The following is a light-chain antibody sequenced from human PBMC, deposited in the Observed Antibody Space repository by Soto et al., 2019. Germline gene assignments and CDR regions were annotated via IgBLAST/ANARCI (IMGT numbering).Light chain of an antibody. CDR2: WAS. J-gene: IGKJ4*01. CDR1: QSVLYNSDNKNY. V-gene: IGKV4-1*01. Sequence: DIVMTQSPDSLAVSLGDRATINCKSSQSVLYNSDNKNYLAWYQHKAGQPPKLLIYWASTRDSGVPDRFSGSDSRADFTHTINNLQAEDVAVYYCQQYYTRLSFGGVTKVEIK. CDR3: QQYYTRLS.